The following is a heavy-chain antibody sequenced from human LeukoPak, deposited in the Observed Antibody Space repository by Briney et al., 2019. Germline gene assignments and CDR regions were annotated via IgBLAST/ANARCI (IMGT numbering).Heavy chain of an antibody. CDR1: GFTFSSYA. V-gene: IGHV3-23*01. CDR2: ISGSGGST. J-gene: IGHJ6*03. CDR3: ANRGLERGLMDV. D-gene: IGHD1-1*01. Sequence: GGSLRLSCAASGFTFSSYAMSWVRQAPGKGLEWVSAISGSGGSTYYADSVKGRFTISRDNSKNMLYLQMNSLRAEDTAVYYCANRGLERGLMDVWGKGTTVSVSS.